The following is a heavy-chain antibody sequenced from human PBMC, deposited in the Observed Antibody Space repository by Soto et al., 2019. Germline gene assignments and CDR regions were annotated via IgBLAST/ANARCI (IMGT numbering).Heavy chain of an antibody. CDR2: IYYSGST. Sequence: TSETLSLTCPVSGGSISSGSYYWGWIRQPPGKGLEWIASIYYSGSTYYNPSLKSRVTIFVDTSKNQFSLKLSSVTAADTALYYCARQGYYGSGSYYKFRWFDPWGQGTLVTVSS. D-gene: IGHD3-10*01. J-gene: IGHJ5*02. CDR1: GGSISSGSYY. V-gene: IGHV4-39*01. CDR3: ARQGYYGSGSYYKFRWFDP.